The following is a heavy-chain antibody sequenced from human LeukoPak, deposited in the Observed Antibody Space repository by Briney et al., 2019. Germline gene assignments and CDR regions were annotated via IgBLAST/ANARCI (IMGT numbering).Heavy chain of an antibody. D-gene: IGHD6-13*01. J-gene: IGHJ3*02. V-gene: IGHV4-38-2*01. Sequence: PSETLSLTCAVSGYSISSGYYWGWIRQPPGKGLEWIGSIYHSGSTYYNPSLKSRVTISADTSKNQFSLKLSSVTAADTAVYYCARLKYSSSWYDAFDIWGQGTMVTVPS. CDR3: ARLKYSSSWYDAFDI. CDR1: GYSISSGYY. CDR2: IYHSGST.